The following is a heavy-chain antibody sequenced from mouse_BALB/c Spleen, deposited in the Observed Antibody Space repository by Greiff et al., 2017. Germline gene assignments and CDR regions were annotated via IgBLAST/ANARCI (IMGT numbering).Heavy chain of an antibody. CDR3: ARSGLRHAMDY. Sequence: QVQLQQSGAELVRPGSSVKISCKASGYAFSSYWMNWVKQRPGQGLEWIGQIYPGDGDTNYNGKFKGKATLTADKSSSTAYMQLSSLTSEDSAVYFCARSGLRHAMDYWGQGTSVTGSS. D-gene: IGHD2-2*01. CDR2: IYPGDGDT. CDR1: GYAFSSYW. V-gene: IGHV1-80*01. J-gene: IGHJ4*01.